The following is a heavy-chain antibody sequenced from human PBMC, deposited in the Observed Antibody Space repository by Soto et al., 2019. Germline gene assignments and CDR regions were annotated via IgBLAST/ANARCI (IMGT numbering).Heavy chain of an antibody. J-gene: IGHJ6*02. CDR2: IYYSGST. CDR3: AREEWLTYYYYGMDV. Sequence: PSETLSLTCTVSGGSISSSSFHWGWIRQPPGKGLEWIGSIYYSGSTYYNPSLKSRVTISVDTSKNQFSLKLSSVTAADTAVYYCAREEWLTYYYYGMDVWGQGTTVTVSS. V-gene: IGHV4-39*07. D-gene: IGHD3-3*01. CDR1: GGSISSSSFH.